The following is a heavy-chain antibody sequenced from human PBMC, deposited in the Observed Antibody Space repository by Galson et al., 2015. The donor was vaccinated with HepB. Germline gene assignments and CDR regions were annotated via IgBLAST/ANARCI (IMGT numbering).Heavy chain of an antibody. J-gene: IGHJ5*02. CDR1: GYTFTSYD. V-gene: IGHV1-8*01. CDR2: MNPNSGNT. Sequence: SVKVSCKASGYTFTSYDINWVRQATGQGLEWMGWMNPNSGNTGYAQKFQGRVTMTRNTSISTAYMELSSLRSEDTAVYYCARGLKRGWYYDSSAPAGWFDPWGQGTLVTVSS. CDR3: ARGLKRGWYYDSSAPAGWFDP. D-gene: IGHD3-22*01.